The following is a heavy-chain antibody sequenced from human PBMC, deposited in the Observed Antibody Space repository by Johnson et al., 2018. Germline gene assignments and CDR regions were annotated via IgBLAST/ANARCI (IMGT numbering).Heavy chain of an antibody. J-gene: IGHJ4*01. V-gene: IGHV3-72*01. CDR2: TRNKANSYTT. Sequence: VQLVQSGGGLVQPGGSLRLSCAASGFTFSDHYMDWVRQAPGKGLEWVGRTRNKANSYTTEYAASVQGKFSISRDDSYTSLYLQMNSLKIEDTAVYFCARVDNNNWGSDVFDHWGHGTLVTVSS. D-gene: IGHD3-16*01. CDR1: GFTFSDHY. CDR3: ARVDNNNWGSDVFDH.